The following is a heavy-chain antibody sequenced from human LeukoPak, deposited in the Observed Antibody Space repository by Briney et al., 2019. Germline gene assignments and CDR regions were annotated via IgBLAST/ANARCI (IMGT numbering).Heavy chain of an antibody. CDR1: GFTFSSYA. Sequence: SGGSLRLSCAASGFTFSSYAMSWVRQAPGKGLEWVSVISGSGGSTYYADSVKGRFTISRDNPKNTLYLQMNSLRAEDTAVYYCAKDAWLQLLKIGRMDVWGKGTTVTVSS. CDR2: ISGSGGST. V-gene: IGHV3-23*01. J-gene: IGHJ6*04. CDR3: AKDAWLQLLKIGRMDV. D-gene: IGHD5-24*01.